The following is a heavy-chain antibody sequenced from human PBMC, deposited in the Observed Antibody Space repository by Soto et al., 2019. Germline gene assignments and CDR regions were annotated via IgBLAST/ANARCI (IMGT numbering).Heavy chain of an antibody. Sequence: SETLSLTCTVSGGSISSYYWSWIRQPPGKGLEWIGYIYYSGSTNYNPSLKSRVTISVDTSKNQFSLKLSSVTAADTAVYYCATHTVTTDWFDPWGQGTLVTVSS. CDR2: IYYSGST. D-gene: IGHD4-17*01. J-gene: IGHJ5*02. V-gene: IGHV4-59*01. CDR3: ATHTVTTDWFDP. CDR1: GGSISSYY.